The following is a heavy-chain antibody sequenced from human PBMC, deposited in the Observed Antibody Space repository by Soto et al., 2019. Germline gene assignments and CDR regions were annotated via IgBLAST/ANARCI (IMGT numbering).Heavy chain of an antibody. J-gene: IGHJ4*02. V-gene: IGHV1-18*01. Sequence: GASVKVSCKASGYTYKIDVSGWVRQAPGQGLEWMGIINACSGNTNYAQKFQGRFTMTTDTSTSTVYMELSSLRSEDTAVYYCARFMTAAGHDYWGQGTLVTVSS. D-gene: IGHD6-13*01. CDR2: INACSGNT. CDR1: GYTYKIDV. CDR3: ARFMTAAGHDY.